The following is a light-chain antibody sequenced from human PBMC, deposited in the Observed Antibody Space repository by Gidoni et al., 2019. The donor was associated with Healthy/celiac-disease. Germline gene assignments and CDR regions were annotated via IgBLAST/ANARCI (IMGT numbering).Light chain of an antibody. J-gene: IGKJ1*01. CDR2: AAS. Sequence: DIQMTQSPSSLSASVGDRVTITCRASQSISSYLNWYQQKPGKAPKLLIYAASSLQSGVPSRFSGSGYGTEFTLTISCLQPEDFATYYCQQSYSTPRTFGQGTKVEIK. CDR3: QQSYSTPRT. CDR1: QSISSY. V-gene: IGKV1-39*01.